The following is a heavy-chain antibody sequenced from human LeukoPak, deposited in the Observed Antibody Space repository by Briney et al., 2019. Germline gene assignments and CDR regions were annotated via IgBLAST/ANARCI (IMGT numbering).Heavy chain of an antibody. J-gene: IGHJ4*02. Sequence: PSETLSLTCTVSGGSISSYCWSWIRQPAGKGLEWFGRIYTSGSTNYNPSLKSRVTMSVDTSKNQFSLKLSSVTAADTAVYYCASHCSSTSCYGSDYWGQGTLVTVSS. CDR2: IYTSGST. CDR1: GGSISSYC. D-gene: IGHD2-2*01. CDR3: ASHCSSTSCYGSDY. V-gene: IGHV4-4*07.